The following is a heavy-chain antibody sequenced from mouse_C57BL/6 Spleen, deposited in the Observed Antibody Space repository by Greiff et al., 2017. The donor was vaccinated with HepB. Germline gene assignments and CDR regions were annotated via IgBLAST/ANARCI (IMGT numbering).Heavy chain of an antibody. CDR3: ASGSPFAMDY. CDR1: GYTFTDYY. D-gene: IGHD1-1*02. J-gene: IGHJ4*01. CDR2: INPYNGGT. V-gene: IGHV1-19*01. Sequence: EVQLQQSGPVLVKPGASVKMSCKASGYTFTDYYMNWVKQSHGKSLEWIGVINPYNGGTSYNQKFKGKATLTVDKSSSTAYMELNSLTSEDSAVYYCASGSPFAMDYLGQGTSVTVSS.